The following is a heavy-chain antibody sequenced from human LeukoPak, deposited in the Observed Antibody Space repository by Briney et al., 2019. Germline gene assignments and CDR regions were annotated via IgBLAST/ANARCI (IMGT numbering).Heavy chain of an antibody. J-gene: IGHJ5*01. D-gene: IGHD6-25*01. CDR2: IKEDGSEK. CDR3: ARDRGRNWFDS. CDR1: GFTFSSYW. V-gene: IGHV3-7*04. Sequence: PGGSLRLSCAAPGFTFSSYWMSWVRQAPGKGLEWVANIKEDGSEKYYVDSVKGRFTISRDNAKKSLYLQVNSLRAEDTAVYYCARDRGRNWFDSWGQGTLVTVSS.